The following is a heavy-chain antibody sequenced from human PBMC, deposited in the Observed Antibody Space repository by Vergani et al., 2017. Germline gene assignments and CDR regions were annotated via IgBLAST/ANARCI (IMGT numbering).Heavy chain of an antibody. D-gene: IGHD2-8*02. CDR2: IDEYGNRA. Sequence: EVQLVESGGGSVQSGGSLRLSCVASGFSFNTYWMHWVRQVPGKGLMWVARIDEYGNRATYGDFETGRFTISRDNAKNTVFLQMNNRRADDAGVYYGVRTEFCTGIACNTRFDSWGQGALVTVSS. J-gene: IGHJ5*01. CDR1: GFSFNTYW. CDR3: VRTEFCTGIACNTRFDS. V-gene: IGHV3-74*03.